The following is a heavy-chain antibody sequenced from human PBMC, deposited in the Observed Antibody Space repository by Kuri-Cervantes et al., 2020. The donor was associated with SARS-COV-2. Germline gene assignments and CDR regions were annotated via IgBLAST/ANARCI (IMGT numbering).Heavy chain of an antibody. CDR2: IYPSGST. CDR1: GYSISSSYY. D-gene: IGHD3-3*01. CDR3: ARHTIFGAHDAFDI. Sequence: SETLSLTCTVSGYSISSSYYWSWIRQPAGKGLGWIGRIYPSGSTNYNPSLKSRVTMSVDTSKNQFSLKLSSVTAADTAVYYCARHTIFGAHDAFDIWGQGTLVTVSS. V-gene: IGHV4-4*07. J-gene: IGHJ3*02.